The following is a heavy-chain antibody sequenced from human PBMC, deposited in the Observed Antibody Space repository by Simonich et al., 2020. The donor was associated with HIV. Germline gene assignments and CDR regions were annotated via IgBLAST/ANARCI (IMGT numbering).Heavy chain of an antibody. J-gene: IGHJ4*02. D-gene: IGHD3-10*01. CDR2: SSWNSGSI. CDR3: AKDTIHYYGSGSYDY. Sequence: EVQLVESGGGLVQPGRSLRLSCAASGFTFDDYAMHWVRQAPGKGLEWVSGSSWNSGSIGYADSVKGRFTISRDNAKNSLYLQMNSLRAEDTALYYCAKDTIHYYGSGSYDYWGQGTLVTVSS. CDR1: GFTFDDYA. V-gene: IGHV3-9*01.